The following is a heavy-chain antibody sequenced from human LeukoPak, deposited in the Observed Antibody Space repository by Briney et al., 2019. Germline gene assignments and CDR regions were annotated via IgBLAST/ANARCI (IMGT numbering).Heavy chain of an antibody. CDR3: ARDTGFAWELLRGYYYGMDV. V-gene: IGHV3-53*01. Sequence: GGSLRLSCAASGFTVSSNYMSWVRQAPGKGLEWVSVIYSGGSTYYADSVKGRFTISRDNSKNTLYLQMNSLRAEDTAVYYCARDTGFAWELLRGYYYGMDVWGQGTTVTVSS. CDR1: GFTVSSNY. J-gene: IGHJ6*02. D-gene: IGHD1-26*01. CDR2: IYSGGST.